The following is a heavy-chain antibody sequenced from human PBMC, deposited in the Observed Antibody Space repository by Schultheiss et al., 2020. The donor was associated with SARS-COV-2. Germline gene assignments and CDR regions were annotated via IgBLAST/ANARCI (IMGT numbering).Heavy chain of an antibody. CDR1: GFTFSSYA. V-gene: IGHV3-23*01. D-gene: IGHD2-2*01. J-gene: IGHJ6*03. Sequence: GGSLRLSCAASGFTFSSYAMSWVRQAPGKGLEWVSAISGSGGSTYYADSVKGRFTISSDNAKNSLYLQMNGLRAEDTAVYYCPIDESLLPSPVRGGIVVIPAAHFYMDLWGKGTTVTVSS. CDR2: ISGSGGST. CDR3: PIDESLLPSPVRGGIVVIPAAHFYMDL.